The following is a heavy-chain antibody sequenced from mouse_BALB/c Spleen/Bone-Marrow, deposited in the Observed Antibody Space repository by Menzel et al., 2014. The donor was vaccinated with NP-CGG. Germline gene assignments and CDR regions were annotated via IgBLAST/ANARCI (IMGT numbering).Heavy chain of an antibody. CDR3: ARYRLGTYFDY. CDR2: IDPANGNT. Sequence: DVQLQESGAELVKPGASVKLSCTASGFNIKDTYMHWVKQRPEQGLEWIGRIDPANGNTKYDPKFQGKATITAGTSSNTAYLKLSSLTSEDTAVYYCARYRLGTYFDYWGQGTTLTVSS. J-gene: IGHJ2*01. CDR1: GFNIKDTY. V-gene: IGHV14-3*02. D-gene: IGHD2-14*01.